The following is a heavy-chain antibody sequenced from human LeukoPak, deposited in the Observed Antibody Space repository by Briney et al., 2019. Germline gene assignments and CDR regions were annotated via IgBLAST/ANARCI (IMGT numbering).Heavy chain of an antibody. D-gene: IGHD5-24*01. CDR3: AKYGVPTSRRAYYFDY. CDR2: ISYDGSNE. CDR1: GFTFSSYV. J-gene: IGHJ4*02. V-gene: IGHV3-30*04. Sequence: GGSLRLSCAASGFTFSSYVMHWVRQAPGKGLEWVAIISYDGSNEYYADSVKGRFTISRDNSKSTLFLQINSPRAEDTAVYYCAKYGVPTSRRAYYFDYWGQGTLVTVSS.